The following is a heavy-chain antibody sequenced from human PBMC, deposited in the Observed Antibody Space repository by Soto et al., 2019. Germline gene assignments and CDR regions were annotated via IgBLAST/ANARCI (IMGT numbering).Heavy chain of an antibody. D-gene: IGHD1-20*01. Sequence: QITLKESGPTLVKPTQTLTMTCTFSGFSLSTSGVGVAWIRQPPGKALEWLALIYWDDDKRYRPSLKSRLTSTKDTSKNQLVFTVTIMDPVNTAIYYCAHTRYNWGSGYFNYCSQGPLVTVSS. J-gene: IGHJ4*02. V-gene: IGHV2-5*02. CDR1: GFSLSTSGVG. CDR2: IYWDDDK. CDR3: AHTRYNWGSGYFNY.